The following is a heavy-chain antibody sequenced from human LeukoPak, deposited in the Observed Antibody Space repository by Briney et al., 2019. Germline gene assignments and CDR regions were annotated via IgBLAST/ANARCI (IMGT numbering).Heavy chain of an antibody. CDR2: INNDGSIT. V-gene: IGHV3-74*01. CDR3: ARGPSVLGAIDN. CDR1: GFIFIRYW. D-gene: IGHD3-10*01. Sequence: GGSLRLSCAASGFIFIRYWMHWVRQAPGKELVWVSRINNDGSITNSADSVKGRFTISRDNAKDMLYLQMDSLRVEDTAIYYCARGPSVLGAIDNWGQGTLVAVSS. J-gene: IGHJ4*02.